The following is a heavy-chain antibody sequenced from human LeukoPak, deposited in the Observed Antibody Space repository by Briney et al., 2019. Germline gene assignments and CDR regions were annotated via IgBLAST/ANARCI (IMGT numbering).Heavy chain of an antibody. CDR1: GFTFSDYS. CDR2: IGSSTTSHI. Sequence: GGSLRLSCAASGFTFSDYSMNWVRQAPGKGLEWLSCIGSSTTSHIYYADSVKGRFTISRDNAKNSLYLQMNGLRPEDTALYYCARDRSNSRDLDNWGQGTLVTVSS. V-gene: IGHV3-21*01. CDR3: ARDRSNSRDLDN. J-gene: IGHJ4*02. D-gene: IGHD4-11*01.